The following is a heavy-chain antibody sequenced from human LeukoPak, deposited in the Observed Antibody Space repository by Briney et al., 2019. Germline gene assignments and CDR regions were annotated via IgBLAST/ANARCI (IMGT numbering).Heavy chain of an antibody. D-gene: IGHD4/OR15-4a*01. J-gene: IGHJ4*02. V-gene: IGHV3-7*01. CDR2: IKQEGGEK. CDR1: GFTFRMPW. Sequence: PGGSLRLSCALSGFTFRMPWISSVRQAPGKGLEWVASIKQEGGEKYYVDSVKGRFTVSRDNAQNSLYLQMNSLRGEDTAVYYCARLKGDLTIYDCWGQGNPVTVSS. CDR3: ARLKGDLTIYDC.